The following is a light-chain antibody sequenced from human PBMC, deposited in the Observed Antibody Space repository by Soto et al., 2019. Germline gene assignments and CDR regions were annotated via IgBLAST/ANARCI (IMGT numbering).Light chain of an antibody. Sequence: IVLTQSPGRLSLSPGERATPSCRASQTGSNSYVAWYQQKSGQAPRLLIYGVSTRATGIPDRFSGSGSGTEFALTISRLEPEDFAVYICQHYGYPQWTFGPGTKVEIK. CDR3: QHYGYPQWT. CDR2: GVS. J-gene: IGKJ1*01. V-gene: IGKV3-20*01. CDR1: QTGSNSY.